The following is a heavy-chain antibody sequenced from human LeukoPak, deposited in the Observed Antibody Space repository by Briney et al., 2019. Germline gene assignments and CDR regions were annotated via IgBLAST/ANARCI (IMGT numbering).Heavy chain of an antibody. D-gene: IGHD3-9*01. CDR1: GFTFSSYE. V-gene: IGHV3-21*01. Sequence: GGSLRLSCAASGFTFSSYEMNWVRQGPGKGLEWVSLISSSSSYIYYADSVKGRFTISRDNAKNSLHLQMNSLRAEDTAVYYCASGRSSSLFDWIPGYWGQGTLVTVSS. CDR2: ISSSSSYI. J-gene: IGHJ4*02. CDR3: ASGRSSSLFDWIPGY.